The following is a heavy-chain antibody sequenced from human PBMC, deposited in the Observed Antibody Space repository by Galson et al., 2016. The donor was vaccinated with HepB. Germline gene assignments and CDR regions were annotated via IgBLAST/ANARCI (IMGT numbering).Heavy chain of an antibody. CDR2: IYYSGSP. J-gene: IGHJ3*02. CDR1: GGDISPFS. D-gene: IGHD3-3*02. V-gene: IGHV4-59*01. Sequence: SETLSLTCSVSGGDISPFSWSWIRQSPGKGLEWLGQIYYSGSPKYTPSLKSRLTISVDTSKNQLSLKLTSVTAADTAVYYCARDGLSRTQEDALDIWGQGTLVTVSS. CDR3: ARDGLSRTQEDALDI.